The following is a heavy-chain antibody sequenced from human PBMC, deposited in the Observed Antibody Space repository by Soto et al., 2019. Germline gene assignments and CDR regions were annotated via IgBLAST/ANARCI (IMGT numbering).Heavy chain of an antibody. J-gene: IGHJ4*02. V-gene: IGHV1-69*06. CDR2: IIPVFGTG. CDR3: ASVSGTGGYTYGLDY. D-gene: IGHD5-18*01. Sequence: QVQLVQSGAEVKRPGSSVKVSCKASGGTFSSYAISWVRQAPGQGLEWMGGIIPVFGTGIYAQKLQGRVTITADKSTNAAYMELRSLRYEDTAVYFCASVSGTGGYTYGLDYWGPGTVVTASS. CDR1: GGTFSSYA.